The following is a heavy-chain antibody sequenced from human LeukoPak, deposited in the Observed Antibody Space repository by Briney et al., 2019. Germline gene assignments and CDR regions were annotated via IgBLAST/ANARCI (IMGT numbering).Heavy chain of an antibody. D-gene: IGHD4-23*01. CDR2: IYPGDSDT. J-gene: IGHJ4*02. CDR3: ARRDYGGKHFDY. V-gene: IGHV5-51*01. CDR1: GYSFTSYW. Sequence: GESLKISCKTSGYSFTSYWITWVRQMPGKGLEWMGIIYPGDSDTTYSPSLQGQVTISADKSINTAYLQWSSLKASDTAMYYCARRDYGGKHFDYWGQGTLVTVSS.